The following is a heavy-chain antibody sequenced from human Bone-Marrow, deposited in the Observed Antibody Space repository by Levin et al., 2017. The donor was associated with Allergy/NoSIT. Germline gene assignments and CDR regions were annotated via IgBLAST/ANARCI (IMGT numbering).Heavy chain of an antibody. CDR1: GFTFSSYE. V-gene: IGHV3-48*03. Sequence: GGSLRLSCAASGFTFSSYEMNWVRQAPGKGLEWVSYISTTAGTIYYADSVKGRFTISRDNAKNSLYLQMNSLRAEDTAVYYCARGVRMATEHFDYWGQGTLVTVSS. CDR2: ISTTAGTI. CDR3: ARGVRMATEHFDY. D-gene: IGHD5-24*01. J-gene: IGHJ4*02.